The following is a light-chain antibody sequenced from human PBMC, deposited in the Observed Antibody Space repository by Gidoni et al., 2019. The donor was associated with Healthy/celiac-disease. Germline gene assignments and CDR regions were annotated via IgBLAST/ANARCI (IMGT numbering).Light chain of an antibody. V-gene: IGKV1-39*01. J-gene: IGKJ1*01. CDR2: AAS. Sequence: DTQMTQSPSSLSASVGDRVTITCRASQSISSYLNWYQQKPGKAPKLLIYAASSLQSGVPSRFSGSGTGTDFTLTISSLQPEDFATYYCQQGYSTSWTFGRGTKVEIK. CDR3: QQGYSTSWT. CDR1: QSISSY.